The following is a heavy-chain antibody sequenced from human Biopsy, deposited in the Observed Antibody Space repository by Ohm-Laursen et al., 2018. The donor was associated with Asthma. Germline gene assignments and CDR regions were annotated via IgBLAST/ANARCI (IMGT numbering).Heavy chain of an antibody. CDR1: GDSFSNYA. J-gene: IGHJ4*02. Sequence: GASVKVSCNASGDSFSNYAISWVRQAPGQGLEWMGGINPLLGSTNYAQKFQARVTISADDSTSTAYMELSSLSSEDTALYYCARGPEYVRSSGALDYWGQGTLVTVSS. CDR2: INPLLGST. CDR3: ARGPEYVRSSGALDY. D-gene: IGHD2-2*01. V-gene: IGHV1-69*13.